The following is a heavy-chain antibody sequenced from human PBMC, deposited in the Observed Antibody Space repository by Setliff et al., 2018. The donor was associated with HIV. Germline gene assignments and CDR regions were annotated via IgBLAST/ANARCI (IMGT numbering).Heavy chain of an antibody. CDR2: IYYSGST. CDR1: GGSISSSSYY. V-gene: IGHV4-39*07. Sequence: SETLSLTCTVSGGSISSSSYYWGWIRQPPGKGLEWIGSIYYSGSTYYNPSLKSRVTILVDTSKKQLSLKMSSVTAADTAVYHCASLYNWNPRGGVGGAFDIWGQGTMVTVSS. CDR3: ASLYNWNPRGGVGGAFDI. J-gene: IGHJ3*02. D-gene: IGHD1-20*01.